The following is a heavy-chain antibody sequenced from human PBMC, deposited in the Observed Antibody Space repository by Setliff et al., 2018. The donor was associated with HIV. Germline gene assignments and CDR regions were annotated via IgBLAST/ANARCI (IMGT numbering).Heavy chain of an antibody. CDR2: IFHRGGT. J-gene: IGHJ3*01. D-gene: IGHD2-8*02. Sequence: SETLSLTCSVSGSSISDHYWWAWVRQAPGKGLEYIGTIFHRGGTFNNPSLKSRVTMSVDTSKNQFSLKLTSVTAAATAIYYCLRETGVNVAADGRGYHTFDFWGRGTMVTVSS. CDR1: GSSISDHYW. CDR3: LRETGVNVAADGRGYHTFDF. V-gene: IGHV4-38-2*02.